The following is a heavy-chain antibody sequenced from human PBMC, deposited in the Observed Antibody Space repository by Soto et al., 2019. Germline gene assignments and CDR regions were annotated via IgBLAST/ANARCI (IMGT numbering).Heavy chain of an antibody. CDR1: GYTFTNYG. D-gene: IGHD3-10*01. CDR2: ISAYNGNT. Sequence: QVQLVQSGAEVKKPGASVKVSCKASGYTFTNYGISWVRQAPGQGLEWMGWISAYNGNTKYAQKLQGRVTMTTDTSTSTAYMELRSLISDDTAVYYCARGVGSGSYYNQYNWFDPWGQGTLVTVSS. J-gene: IGHJ5*02. CDR3: ARGVGSGSYYNQYNWFDP. V-gene: IGHV1-18*01.